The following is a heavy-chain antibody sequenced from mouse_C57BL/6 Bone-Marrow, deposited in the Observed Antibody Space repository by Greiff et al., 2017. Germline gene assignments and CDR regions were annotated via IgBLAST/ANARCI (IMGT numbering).Heavy chain of an antibody. V-gene: IGHV5-12*01. J-gene: IGHJ1*03. D-gene: IGHD1-1*01. CDR2: ISNGGGST. Sequence: EVHLVESGGGLVQPGGSLKLSCAASGFTFSDYYMYWVRQTPEKRLEWVAYISNGGGSTYYPDTVKGRFTISRDNAKNTLYLQMSRLKSEDTAMYYCARESSSDWYFDVWGTGTTVTVSS. CDR3: ARESSSDWYFDV. CDR1: GFTFSDYY.